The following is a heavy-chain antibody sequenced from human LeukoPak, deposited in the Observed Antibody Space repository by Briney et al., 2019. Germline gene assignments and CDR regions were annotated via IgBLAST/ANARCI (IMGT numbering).Heavy chain of an antibody. J-gene: IGHJ6*02. D-gene: IGHD3-10*01. CDR1: GFTFSSYS. Sequence: GGSLRLSCAASGFTFSSYSMNWVRQAPGKGLEWVSYISSSSSTIYYADSVKGRFTISRDNAKNSLYLQMNSLRAEDTAVYYCARDEGFGELFNYYYYGMDVWGQGTTVTVSS. CDR3: ARDEGFGELFNYYYYGMDV. V-gene: IGHV3-48*04. CDR2: ISSSSSTI.